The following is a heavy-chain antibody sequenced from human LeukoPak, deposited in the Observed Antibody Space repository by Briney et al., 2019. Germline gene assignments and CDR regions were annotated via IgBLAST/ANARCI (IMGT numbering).Heavy chain of an antibody. V-gene: IGHV3-15*01. Sequence: GGSLRLSCAASGFTFSNAWMSWVRQAPGKGLEWVGRIKSKTDGGTTDYAAPVKGRFTISRDESKNTLYLQMNSLKTEDTAVYYCTTAGGYSSSWYEDDYWGQGTLVTVSS. CDR3: TTAGGYSSSWYEDDY. D-gene: IGHD6-13*01. CDR1: GFTFSNAW. CDR2: IKSKTDGGTT. J-gene: IGHJ4*02.